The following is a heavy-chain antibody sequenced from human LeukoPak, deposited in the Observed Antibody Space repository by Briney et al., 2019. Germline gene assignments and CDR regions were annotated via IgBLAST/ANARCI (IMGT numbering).Heavy chain of an antibody. J-gene: IGHJ6*02. V-gene: IGHV4-59*01. CDR2: IYYTGST. Sequence: SETLSLTCTVSGGSISGYYWSWIRQPPGKGLEWIGYIYYTGSTNYNPSLKSRVTISIDTSKKQFYLKLYSVTAADMAVYYCARGGPQYYYYGMDVWGLGTTVTVSS. CDR3: ARGGPQYYYYGMDV. D-gene: IGHD3-10*01. CDR1: GGSISGYY.